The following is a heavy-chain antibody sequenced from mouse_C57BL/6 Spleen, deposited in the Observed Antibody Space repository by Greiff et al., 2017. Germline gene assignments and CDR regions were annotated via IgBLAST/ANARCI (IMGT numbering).Heavy chain of an antibody. J-gene: IGHJ2*01. V-gene: IGHV1-69*01. CDR3: ARGDYGPPFDY. CDR2: IDPSDSYT. CDR1: GYTFTSYW. Sequence: QVQLQQPGAELVMPGASVKLSCKASGYTFTSYWMHWVKQRPGQGLEWIGEIDPSDSYTNYNQKFTGKSTLTVDKSSSTAYMQLSSLTSEDSAVYYCARGDYGPPFDYWGQGTTLTVSS. D-gene: IGHD2-4*01.